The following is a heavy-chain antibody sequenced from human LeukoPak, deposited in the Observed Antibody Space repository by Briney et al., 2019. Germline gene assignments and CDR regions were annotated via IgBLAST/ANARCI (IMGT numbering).Heavy chain of an antibody. J-gene: IGHJ4*02. CDR3: ARGIDFWSGQREYYFDY. V-gene: IGHV3-74*01. CDR1: GFTFSSYW. D-gene: IGHD3-3*01. Sequence: GGSLRLSXAASGFTFSSYWMHWVRQAPGKGLVWVSRINSDGSSTSYADSVKGRFTISRDNAKNTLYLQMNSLRAEETAVYYCARGIDFWSGQREYYFDYWGQGTLVTVSS. CDR2: INSDGSST.